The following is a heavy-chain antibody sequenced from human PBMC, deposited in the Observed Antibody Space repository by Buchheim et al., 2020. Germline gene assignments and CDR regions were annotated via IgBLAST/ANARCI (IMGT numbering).Heavy chain of an antibody. D-gene: IGHD1-26*01. Sequence: QLQLQESGPGLVKPSETLSLTCTVSGGSVSSSTYYWGWIRHPPGKGLEWIGSIFYSGSTYYNPSLQSRVTISVDTSKNQFSLRLSSVTAADTAVYYCARSGPAYYFDYWGQGTL. CDR2: IFYSGST. CDR1: GGSVSSSTYY. J-gene: IGHJ4*02. V-gene: IGHV4-39*01. CDR3: ARSGPAYYFDY.